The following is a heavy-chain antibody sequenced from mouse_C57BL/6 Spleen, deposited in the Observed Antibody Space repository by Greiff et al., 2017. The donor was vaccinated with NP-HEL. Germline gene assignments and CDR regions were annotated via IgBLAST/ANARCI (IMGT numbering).Heavy chain of an antibody. D-gene: IGHD2-5*01. J-gene: IGHJ1*03. CDR2: INPNNGGT. CDR3: ARCSYSNYGYFDV. CDR1: GYAFTDYN. V-gene: IGHV1-22*01. Sequence: EVQLQQSGPELVKPGASVKMSCKASGYAFTDYNMHWVKQSHGKSLEWIGYINPNNGGTSYNQKFKGKATLTVNKSSSTAYMELRSLTSEDSAVYYCARCSYSNYGYFDVWGTGTTVTVSS.